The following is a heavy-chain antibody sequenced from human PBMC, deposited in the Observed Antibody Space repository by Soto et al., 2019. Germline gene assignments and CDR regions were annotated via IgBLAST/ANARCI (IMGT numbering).Heavy chain of an antibody. CDR1: GYTFIGYY. CDR2: INPNSGGT. V-gene: IGHV1-2*04. D-gene: IGHD3-10*01. J-gene: IGHJ6*02. Sequence: QVQLVQSGAEVKKTGASVKVSCKASGYTFIGYYIHWVRQAPGQGLEWMGWINPNSGGTNYAQRFKGWDTMTRERSMSTAYMEQSRLKSDDTAVYYCARVGGGLASLGYYGMDVWGQGTTVTVSS. CDR3: ARVGGGLASLGYYGMDV.